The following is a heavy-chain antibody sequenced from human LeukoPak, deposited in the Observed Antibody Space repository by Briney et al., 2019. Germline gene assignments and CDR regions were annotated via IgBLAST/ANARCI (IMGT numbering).Heavy chain of an antibody. V-gene: IGHV4-59*06. CDR2: IYHSGST. D-gene: IGHD1-20*01. J-gene: IGHJ4*02. CDR3: ASGRGYNSFDY. CDR1: GGSISSYY. Sequence: SETLSLTCTVSGGSISSYYWSWIRQPAGKGLEWIGYIYHSGSTYYNPSLKSRVTISVDRSKNQFSLKLSSVTAADTAVYYCASGRGYNSFDYWGQGPLVTVSS.